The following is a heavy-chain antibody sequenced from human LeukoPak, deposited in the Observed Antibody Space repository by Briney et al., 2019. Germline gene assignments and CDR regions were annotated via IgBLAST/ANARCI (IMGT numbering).Heavy chain of an antibody. CDR2: ISGSGGST. V-gene: IGHV3-23*01. J-gene: IGHJ4*02. D-gene: IGHD6-6*01. CDR1: GFTFSNYA. Sequence: PGGSLRLSCAASGFTFSNYAMSWVRQAPGKGLEWVSAISGSGGSTYYADSVKGRLTISRDNPKNTLYLKMTSLRAEDTAVYYCAKWSQGKKGSSPSLNSDYWGQGTLVTVSS. CDR3: AKWSQGKKGSSPSLNSDY.